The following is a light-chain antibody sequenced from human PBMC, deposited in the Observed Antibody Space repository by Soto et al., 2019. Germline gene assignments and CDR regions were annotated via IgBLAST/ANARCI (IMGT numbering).Light chain of an antibody. CDR3: QQRGKWPST. CDR1: QSVSNNY. Sequence: EIVLTQSPGTLSLSPGERATLSCRASQSVSNNYLAWYQQKPGQAPRLLIYGASNRATGIPDRFSGSGSGTDFSLTITSLEPEDFAVYFCQQRGKWPSTFGPGTKVDIK. V-gene: IGKV3D-20*02. CDR2: GAS. J-gene: IGKJ2*02.